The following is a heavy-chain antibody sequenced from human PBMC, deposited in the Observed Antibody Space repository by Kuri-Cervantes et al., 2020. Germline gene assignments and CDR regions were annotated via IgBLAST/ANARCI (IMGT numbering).Heavy chain of an antibody. D-gene: IGHD5-24*01. J-gene: IGHJ4*02. CDR3: VRDKDGYNF. V-gene: IGHV3-9*01. CDR1: GFTFDDYA. CDR2: ISWNSGSI. Sequence: SLKISCAASGFTFDDYAMHWVRQAPGKGLEWVSGISWNSGSIGYADSVKGRFTISRDNAKNTLYLQMNSLRAEDTAVYYCVRDKDGYNFWGQGTLVTVSS.